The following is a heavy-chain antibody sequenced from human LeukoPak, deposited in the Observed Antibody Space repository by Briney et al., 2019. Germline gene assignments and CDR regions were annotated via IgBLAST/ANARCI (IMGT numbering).Heavy chain of an antibody. Sequence: GGSLRLSCAASGFTFSSYWMHWVRQPPGKGLVWVSRISKVGSSTYYADSVKGRFTISRDNAKNTLYLQMNSLRAEDTAVYYCARDEVGVGATHDYWGQGTLVTVSS. CDR1: GFTFSSYW. V-gene: IGHV3-74*01. D-gene: IGHD1-26*01. CDR2: ISKVGSST. J-gene: IGHJ4*02. CDR3: ARDEVGVGATHDY.